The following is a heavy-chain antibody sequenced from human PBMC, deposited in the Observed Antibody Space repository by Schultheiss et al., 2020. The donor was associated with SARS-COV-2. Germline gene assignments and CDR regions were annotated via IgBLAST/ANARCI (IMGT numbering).Heavy chain of an antibody. V-gene: IGHV5-10-1*01. CDR1: GYSFTNNW. J-gene: IGHJ5*02. Sequence: GGSLRLSCQGSGYSFTNNWITWVRQMPGKGLEWMGRIDPSDSYTNYSPSFQGHVTISADKSISTAYLQWSSLKASDTAMYYCARSGLERSWFDPWGQGTLVTVSS. CDR2: IDPSDSYT. CDR3: ARSGLERSWFDP. D-gene: IGHD1-1*01.